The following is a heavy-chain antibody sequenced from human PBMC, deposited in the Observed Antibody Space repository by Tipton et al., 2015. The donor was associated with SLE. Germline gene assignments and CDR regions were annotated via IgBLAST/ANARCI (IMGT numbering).Heavy chain of an antibody. CDR1: GFTFSSYG. CDR3: ASVVGVRGLYSFDF. V-gene: IGHV3-13*01. CDR2: IGTAGDT. Sequence: SLRLYCAASGFTFSSYGMHWVRQAPGKGLEWVSAIGTAGDTYYPGSVKGRVTISRENAKNSLYLQMNSLRAEDTAVYYGASVVGVRGLYSFDFWGQRTLVTVSS. J-gene: IGHJ4*02. D-gene: IGHD1-26*01.